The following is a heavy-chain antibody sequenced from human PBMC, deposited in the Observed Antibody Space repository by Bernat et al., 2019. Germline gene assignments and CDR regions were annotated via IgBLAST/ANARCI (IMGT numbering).Heavy chain of an antibody. CDR2: ISYDGSNK. CDR3: ARGKDYDFWSGYYTPLSEFDY. D-gene: IGHD3-3*01. J-gene: IGHJ4*02. CDR1: GFTFSSYW. Sequence: VQLVESGGGLVQPGGSLRLSCAASGFTFSSYWMSWVRQAPGKGLEWVAVISYDGSNKYYADSVKGRFTISRDNSKNTLYLQMNSLRAEDTAVYYCARGKDYDFWSGYYTPLSEFDYWGQGTLVTVSS. V-gene: IGHV3-30-3*01.